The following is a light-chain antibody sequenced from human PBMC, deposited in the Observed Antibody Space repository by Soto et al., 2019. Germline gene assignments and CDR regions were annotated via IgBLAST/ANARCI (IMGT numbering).Light chain of an antibody. CDR3: AAWDDSLNGPV. V-gene: IGLV1-44*01. CDR2: SNS. CDR1: SSNIGGNT. J-gene: IGLJ3*02. Sequence: VLTQPPSASGTPGQRVTISCSGSSSNIGGNTVNWYQQLPGTAPKLLIYSNSQRPSGVPDRFSGSKSGTSGSLAISGLQSEDEADYYCAAWDDSLNGPVFGGGTKLTV.